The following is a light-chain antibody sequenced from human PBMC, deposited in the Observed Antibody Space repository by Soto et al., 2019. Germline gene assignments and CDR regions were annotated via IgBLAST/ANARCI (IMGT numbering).Light chain of an antibody. V-gene: IGKV3-20*01. CDR1: QSVSFSC. Sequence: EIVLTQSPGTLSLSPGERATLSCRASQSVSFSCLAWYQQKPGQAPRLLIYGASSRATGIPDRFSGSGSGTDFTLTISRLESEDFAVYYCQQYGSSPPWTFGQGTKVEIK. CDR2: GAS. CDR3: QQYGSSPPWT. J-gene: IGKJ1*01.